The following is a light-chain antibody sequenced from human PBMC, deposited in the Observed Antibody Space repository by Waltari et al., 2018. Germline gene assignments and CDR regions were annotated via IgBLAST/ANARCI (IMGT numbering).Light chain of an antibody. CDR2: GAA. Sequence: EIVMTQSPATLSVSPGERATLSCGASQSVSSNLAWYQQKPGQGSRLLIYGAATRATGIPSRFSGSGSGTEFTLTISSLQSEDFAVYYCQQYNKWPLTFGGGTKVEIK. V-gene: IGKV3-15*01. CDR1: QSVSSN. CDR3: QQYNKWPLT. J-gene: IGKJ4*01.